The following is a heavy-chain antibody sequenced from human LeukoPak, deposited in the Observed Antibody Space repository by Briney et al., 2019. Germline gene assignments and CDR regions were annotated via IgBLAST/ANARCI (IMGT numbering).Heavy chain of an antibody. Sequence: SGPTLVNPTQTLTLTCTFSGFSLSTSGVGVGWIRQPPGKALEWLALIYWNDDKRYSPSLKSRLTITKDTSKNQVVLTMTNIDPVDTATYYCAHPSYARVRGVIGAFDIWGQGTMVTVSS. CDR2: IYWNDDK. D-gene: IGHD3-10*02. J-gene: IGHJ3*02. CDR3: AHPSYARVRGVIGAFDI. V-gene: IGHV2-5*01. CDR1: GFSLSTSGVG.